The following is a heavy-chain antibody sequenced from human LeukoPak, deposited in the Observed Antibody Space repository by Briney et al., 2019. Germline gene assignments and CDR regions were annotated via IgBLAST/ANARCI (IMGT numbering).Heavy chain of an antibody. V-gene: IGHV4-34*01. Sequence: SETLSLTCAVYGGSFSGYYWSWIRQPPGKGLEWIGEINHSGSTNYNPSLKSRVTISVDTSKNQFSLKLRSLTAADTAVYYCARKEGGQLVNTRRWFDPWGQGTLVTVSS. D-gene: IGHD6-13*01. CDR1: GGSFSGYY. CDR2: INHSGST. CDR3: ARKEGGQLVNTRRWFDP. J-gene: IGHJ5*02.